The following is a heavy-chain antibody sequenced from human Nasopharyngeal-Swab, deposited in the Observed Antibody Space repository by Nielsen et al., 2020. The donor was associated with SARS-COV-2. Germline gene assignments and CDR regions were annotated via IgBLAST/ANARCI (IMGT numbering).Heavy chain of an antibody. D-gene: IGHD3-9*01. J-gene: IGHJ6*02. CDR3: ASLDRHFDWLPKYYGMDV. Sequence: SVKVSCKASGGTFSSYAISWVRQAPGQGLEWMGRIIPILGIANYAQKFQGRATITADKSTSTAYMELSSLRSEDTAVYYCASLDRHFDWLPKYYGMDVWGQGTTVTVSS. CDR2: IIPILGIA. CDR1: GGTFSSYA. V-gene: IGHV1-69*04.